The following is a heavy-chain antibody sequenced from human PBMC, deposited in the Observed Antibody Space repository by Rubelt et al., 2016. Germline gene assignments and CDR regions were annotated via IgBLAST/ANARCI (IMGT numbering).Heavy chain of an antibody. Sequence: QVTLRESGPALVKPTQTLTLTCTFSGFSLSTSGMCVSWIRQPPGKALEWLALIDWADDKYYSTSLKTRLTISKDTAKNQVVLTRTNMDPVDRATYYCARGDSYIAVAGTAAFDIWGQGTMVTVSS. CDR1: GFSLSTSGMC. V-gene: IGHV2-70*01. D-gene: IGHD6-19*01. CDR3: ARGDSYIAVAGTAAFDI. CDR2: IDWADDK. J-gene: IGHJ3*02.